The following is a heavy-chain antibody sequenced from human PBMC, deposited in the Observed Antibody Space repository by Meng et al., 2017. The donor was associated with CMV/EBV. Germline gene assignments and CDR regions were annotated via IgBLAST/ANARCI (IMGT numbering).Heavy chain of an antibody. CDR1: GYTFTGYY. J-gene: IGHJ4*02. V-gene: IGHV1-2*02. D-gene: IGHD3-3*01. CDR3: ASSGDDFWSGYYQDY. Sequence: ASVKVSCKASGYTFTGYYMHWVRQAPGQGLGWMGWINPNSGGTNYAQKFQGRVTMTRDTSISTAYMELSRLRSDDTAVYYCASSGDDFWSGYYQDYWGQGTLVTVSS. CDR2: INPNSGGT.